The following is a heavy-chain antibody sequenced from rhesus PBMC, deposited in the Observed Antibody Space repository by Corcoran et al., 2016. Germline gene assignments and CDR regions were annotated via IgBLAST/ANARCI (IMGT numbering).Heavy chain of an antibody. CDR1: GGSISSNY. D-gene: IGHD3-16*01. CDR2: IFGSGGST. V-gene: IGHV4-173*01. CDR3: AREPGIYSGSYSDFDY. J-gene: IGHJ4*01. Sequence: QLQLQESGPGLVKPSETLSLTCAVSGGSISSNYWSWIRQPPGKGLEWIVRIFGSGGSTDNNPSLKSRVTISTDTSKNQFSLKRSSVTAADTAVYYCAREPGIYSGSYSDFDYWGQGVLVTVSS.